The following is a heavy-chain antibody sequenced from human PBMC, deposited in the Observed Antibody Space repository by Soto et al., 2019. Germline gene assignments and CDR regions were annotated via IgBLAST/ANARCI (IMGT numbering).Heavy chain of an antibody. V-gene: IGHV3-23*01. J-gene: IGHJ4*02. CDR2: ISGTGDST. CDR3: AKGRWLEFDGTFDY. D-gene: IGHD5-12*01. Sequence: EVQLLESGGGLVQSGGSLRLSCAASGFTFNSYAMSLVRQALGKGLEWVTSISGTGDSTHYADSVKGRFTISRDNSKSTLYLHMNSPRGEDTAVYYCAKGRWLEFDGTFDYWGQGTLVTVSS. CDR1: GFTFNSYA.